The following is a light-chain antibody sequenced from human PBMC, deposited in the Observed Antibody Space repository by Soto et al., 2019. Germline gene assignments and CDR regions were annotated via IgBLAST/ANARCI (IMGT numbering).Light chain of an antibody. CDR1: QGIRND. V-gene: IGKV1-6*01. Sequence: AIQMTQSPSSLSASVGDRVTITCRASQGIRNDLGWYQQNPGKAPKVLIFAASSLQGGVPSRFSGSGSGTDFTLTISSLQPEDFATYYCLQDYNYPLMFGQGTKVEI. CDR2: AAS. J-gene: IGKJ1*01. CDR3: LQDYNYPLM.